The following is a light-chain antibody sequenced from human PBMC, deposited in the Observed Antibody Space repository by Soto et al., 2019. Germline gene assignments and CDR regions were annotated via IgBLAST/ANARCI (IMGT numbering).Light chain of an antibody. CDR1: QSVSSGY. CDR2: GAS. J-gene: IGKJ1*01. Sequence: EIVLTQSPGTLSLSPGERATLSCRASQSVSSGYLAWYQQKPGQAPRLLIYGASSRATGIPDRFSGSGSGTDFTLTISRLDPEDFAVYFCQQCGSSPWTFGQGTKVEIK. V-gene: IGKV3-20*01. CDR3: QQCGSSPWT.